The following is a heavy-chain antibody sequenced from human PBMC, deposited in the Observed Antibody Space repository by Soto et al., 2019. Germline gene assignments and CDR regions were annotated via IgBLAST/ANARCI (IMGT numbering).Heavy chain of an antibody. CDR3: ARDRAVTNGLKSYNWFDP. CDR1: GGSVSSGSYY. J-gene: IGHJ5*02. D-gene: IGHD4-17*01. Sequence: QVQLQESGPGLVKPSETLSLTCTVSGGSVSSGSYYWSWIRQPPGKGLEWIGYIYYSGSTNYNPSLKSRVTISVDTSKNQFSLKLSSVTAADTAVYYCARDRAVTNGLKSYNWFDPWGQGTLVTVSS. V-gene: IGHV4-61*01. CDR2: IYYSGST.